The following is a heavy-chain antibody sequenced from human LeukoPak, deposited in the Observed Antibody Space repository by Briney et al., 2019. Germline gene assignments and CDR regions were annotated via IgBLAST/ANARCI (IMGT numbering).Heavy chain of an antibody. V-gene: IGHV3-9*03. CDR1: GFTFDDYA. Sequence: GGSLRLSCAASGFTFDDYAMHWVRQAPGKGLEWVSGISWNSGSIGYADSVKGRFTISRDNAKNSLYLQMNSLRAEDMALYYCARLRAGYNEYYFDYWGQGTLVTVSS. D-gene: IGHD5-24*01. J-gene: IGHJ4*02. CDR2: ISWNSGSI. CDR3: ARLRAGYNEYYFDY.